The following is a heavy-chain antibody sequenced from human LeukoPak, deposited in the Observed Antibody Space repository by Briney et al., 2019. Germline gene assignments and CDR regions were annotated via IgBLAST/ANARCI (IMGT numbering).Heavy chain of an antibody. J-gene: IGHJ5*02. CDR1: GGTFISYA. CDR3: ARGRGVYGGSFYNWFDP. CDR2: IIPISGTT. D-gene: IGHD1-26*01. V-gene: IGHV1-69*13. Sequence: SAKVSCKTSGGTFISYAITWVRQAPGQGLEWMGKIIPISGTTNYAQKFQSRVTFTADESTSTAYMELSRLTSDDTAGYYCARGRGVYGGSFYNWFDPWGQGTLVTVSS.